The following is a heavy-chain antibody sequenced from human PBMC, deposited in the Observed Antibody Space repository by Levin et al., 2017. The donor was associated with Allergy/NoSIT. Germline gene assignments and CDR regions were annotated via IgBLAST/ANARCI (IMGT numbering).Heavy chain of an antibody. J-gene: IGHJ3*02. V-gene: IGHV3-20*01. D-gene: IGHD6-13*01. CDR2: INWNGAST. Sequence: LPGGSLRLSCAASGFTFDDYGVIWVRQAPGKGLEWVSGINWNGASTGYADSVKGRFTISRDNAKNSLYLQMNSLRAEDTALYHCARGNSSSWEDGFDIWGQGTMVTVSS. CDR1: GFTFDDYG. CDR3: ARGNSSSWEDGFDI.